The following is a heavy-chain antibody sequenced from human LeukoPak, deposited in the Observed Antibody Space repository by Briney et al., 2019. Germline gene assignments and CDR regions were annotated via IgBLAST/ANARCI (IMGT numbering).Heavy chain of an antibody. V-gene: IGHV4-59*01. CDR3: ARDYGGKFDY. D-gene: IGHD4-23*01. CDR1: DGSIGNYY. CDR2: IHYSGST. J-gene: IGHJ4*02. Sequence: SETLSLTCTVSDGSIGNYYWSWIRQPPGKGLEWIGCIHYSGSTDYNPSLKSRVTISVGTSENQFSLRVSSVTAADTAVYYCARDYGGKFDYWGQGTLVTVSS.